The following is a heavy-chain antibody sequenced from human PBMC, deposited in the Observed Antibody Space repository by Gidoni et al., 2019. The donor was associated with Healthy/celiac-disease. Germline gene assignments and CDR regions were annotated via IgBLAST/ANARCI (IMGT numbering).Heavy chain of an antibody. CDR3: AKGSLYGDYLHYFDY. J-gene: IGHJ4*02. Sequence: EVQLLESGGGVVQPGGSLRLSCAASGFTFSSYAMSWVRQAPGKGLEWVSAIGGSGGSTYYADSVKGRFTISRDNSKNTLYLQMNSLRAEDTAVYYCAKGSLYGDYLHYFDYWGQGTLVTVSS. V-gene: IGHV3-23*01. CDR1: GFTFSSYA. D-gene: IGHD4-17*01. CDR2: IGGSGGST.